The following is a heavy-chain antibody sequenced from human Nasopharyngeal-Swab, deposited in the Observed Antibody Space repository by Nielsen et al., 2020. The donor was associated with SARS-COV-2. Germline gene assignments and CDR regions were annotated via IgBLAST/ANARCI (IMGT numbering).Heavy chain of an antibody. J-gene: IGHJ6*02. Sequence: GESLKISCAASGFTFSSYWMSWVRQAPGKGLEWVANINQDGSEKYYVDSVKGRFTISSDNAKNSLYLQMNSLRAEDTAVYYCARDGVAVGNGYYYYGMDVWGQGTTVTVSS. V-gene: IGHV3-7*01. CDR2: INQDGSEK. CDR3: ARDGVAVGNGYYYYGMDV. D-gene: IGHD3-3*01. CDR1: GFTFSSYW.